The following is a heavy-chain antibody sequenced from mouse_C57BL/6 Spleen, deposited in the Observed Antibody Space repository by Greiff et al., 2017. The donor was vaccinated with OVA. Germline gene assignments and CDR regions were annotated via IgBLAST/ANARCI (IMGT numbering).Heavy chain of an antibody. D-gene: IGHD2-5*01. CDR1: GFTFSDYG. J-gene: IGHJ4*01. CDR2: ISSGSSTI. Sequence: VQLKESGGGLVKPGGSLKLSCAASGFTFSDYGMHWVRQAPEKGLEWVAYISSGSSTIYYADTVKGRFTISRDNAKNTLFLQMTILRSDDTAMYYCARTGIYSNYVGYAMDYWGQGTSVTVSS. CDR3: ARTGIYSNYVGYAMDY. V-gene: IGHV5-17*01.